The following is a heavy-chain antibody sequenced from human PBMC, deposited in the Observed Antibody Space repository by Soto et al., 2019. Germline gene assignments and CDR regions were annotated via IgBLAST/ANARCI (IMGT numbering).Heavy chain of an antibody. Sequence: GGSLRLSCAVSGFTFSSYAMSWVRQAPGKGLEWVSAISGSAVSTYYADSVKGRFTISRDNSKNTLYLQMNTLRAEDTAVYYCAKREPTVTKGAFDIWGQGTMVTVSS. J-gene: IGHJ3*02. CDR2: ISGSAVST. D-gene: IGHD4-17*01. V-gene: IGHV3-23*01. CDR1: GFTFSSYA. CDR3: AKREPTVTKGAFDI.